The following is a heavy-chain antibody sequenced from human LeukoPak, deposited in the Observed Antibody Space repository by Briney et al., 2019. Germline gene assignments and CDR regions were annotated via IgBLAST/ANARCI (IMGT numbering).Heavy chain of an antibody. CDR3: ARRKAKTIMAGAFDY. D-gene: IGHD6-19*01. V-gene: IGHV1-2*02. Sequence: GASVKVSCKGSGYNFIGYYIHWIRQAPGQGLEWVGWMNPNSGSATYAQKFQGRVTLTSHSSTAYMEVTSLTSDDTAVYYCARRKAKTIMAGAFDYWGRGPVVSVSS. CDR2: MNPNSGSA. J-gene: IGHJ4*02. CDR1: GYNFIGYY.